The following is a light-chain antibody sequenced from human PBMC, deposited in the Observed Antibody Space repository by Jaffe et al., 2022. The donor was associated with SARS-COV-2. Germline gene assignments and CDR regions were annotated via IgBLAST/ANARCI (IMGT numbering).Light chain of an antibody. V-gene: IGLV2-18*01. CDR3: SLYTSSNTWV. CDR1: SSDVGSYNR. CDR2: EVN. J-gene: IGLJ3*02. Sequence: QSALTQPPSVSGSPGQSVTISCTGTSSDVGSYNRVSWHQQPPGTAPKLMIYEVNNRPSGVPDRFSGSKSGYTASLTISGLQAEDEADYYCSLYTSSNTWVFGGGTKLTVL.